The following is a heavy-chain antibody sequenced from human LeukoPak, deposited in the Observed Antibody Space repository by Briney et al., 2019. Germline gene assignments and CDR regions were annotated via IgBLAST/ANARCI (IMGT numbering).Heavy chain of an antibody. J-gene: IGHJ4*02. Sequence: SETLSLTCTVSGDSIRSSSYHWGWIRQPPGKGLEWIGSIYYSGSTYNNRSLKRRLTISIDTSKNQFSLNLSSVTAADTAVYYCARGPPRYYCGGDCPFDYWGQGTLVTVSS. V-gene: IGHV4-39*07. D-gene: IGHD2-21*02. CDR3: ARGPPRYYCGGDCPFDY. CDR1: GDSIRSSSYH. CDR2: IYYSGST.